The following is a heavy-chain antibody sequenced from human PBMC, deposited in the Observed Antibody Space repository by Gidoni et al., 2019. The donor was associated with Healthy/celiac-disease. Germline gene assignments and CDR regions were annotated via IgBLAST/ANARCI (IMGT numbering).Heavy chain of an antibody. D-gene: IGHD2-2*01. CDR3: ARVSSTSETSGEIGY. CDR2: INWNGGST. CDR1: GFTLYDYG. V-gene: IGHV3-20*04. Sequence: EVQLVESGGGVVRPGGSLRLSCAASGFTLYDYGMSWVRQAPGKGLEWVSGINWNGGSTGYADTVKGRFTISRDNAKNSLYLQMNSLRAEDTALYYCARVSSTSETSGEIGYWGQGTLVTVSS. J-gene: IGHJ4*02.